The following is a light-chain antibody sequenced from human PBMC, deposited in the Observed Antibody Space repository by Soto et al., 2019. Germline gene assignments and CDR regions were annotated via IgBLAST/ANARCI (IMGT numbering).Light chain of an antibody. Sequence: DIQMTQSPSPVSASVGERVTMTCRASQGINTWLAWYQQXPGEAPKILIYAASSLQSGVPSRFSSSGSGTDFTLTISSLQPEDFATDYYQQAKNFPTFGQGTRLEIK. CDR2: AAS. CDR1: QGINTW. CDR3: QQAKNFPT. V-gene: IGKV1-12*01. J-gene: IGKJ5*01.